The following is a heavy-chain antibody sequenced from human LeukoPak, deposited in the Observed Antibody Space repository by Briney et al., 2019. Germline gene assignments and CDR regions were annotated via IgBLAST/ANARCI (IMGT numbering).Heavy chain of an antibody. CDR2: VRTKPNNYAT. CDR3: TSRDGVPALYYGMDV. Sequence: GGSLRLSCAASGFTFSSYNMNWVRQASGRGLEWVGRVRTKPNNYATAYAASVKGRFTISRDDSKNMAYLQMNSLKTEDTAVYYCTSRDGVPALYYGMDVWGQGTTVTVSS. V-gene: IGHV3-73*01. D-gene: IGHD2-2*01. J-gene: IGHJ6*02. CDR1: GFTFSSYN.